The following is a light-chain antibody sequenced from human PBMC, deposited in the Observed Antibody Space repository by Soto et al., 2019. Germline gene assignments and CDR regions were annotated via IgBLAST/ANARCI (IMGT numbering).Light chain of an antibody. Sequence: EIVLTQSPGTLSLSPGETATLSCRASQTIGRAYLAWYQQKPGQAPRLLIFGSSSRATGIPDRFSGRGSGADFTLTISRLEPEDFAIYYCQQRSSWPWTFGQGTKVDIK. CDR3: QQRSSWPWT. CDR2: GSS. V-gene: IGKV3D-20*02. CDR1: QTIGRAY. J-gene: IGKJ1*01.